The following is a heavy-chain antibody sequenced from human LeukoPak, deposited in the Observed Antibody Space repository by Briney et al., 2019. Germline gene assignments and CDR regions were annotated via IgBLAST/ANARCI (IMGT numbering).Heavy chain of an antibody. CDR1: GFTFSSYS. D-gene: IGHD3-3*01. CDR3: ARERFYYYYGIDV. J-gene: IGHJ6*02. CDR2: ISSSSSTI. V-gene: IGHV3-48*01. Sequence: PGGSLRLSCAASGFTFSSYSMNWVRQAPGKGLEWVSYISSSSSTIYYADSVKGRFTISRDNAKNSLYLQMNSLRAEDTAVYYCARERFYYYYGIDVWGQGTTVTVSS.